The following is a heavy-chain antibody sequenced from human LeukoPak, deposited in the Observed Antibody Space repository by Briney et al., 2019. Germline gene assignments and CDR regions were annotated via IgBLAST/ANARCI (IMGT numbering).Heavy chain of an antibody. J-gene: IGHJ4*02. CDR3: AKDAFGMVIHSDY. CDR2: ISGDSGAT. D-gene: IGHD3-3*01. V-gene: IGHV3-23*01. CDR1: GFTFNNYA. Sequence: GGSLRLSCAASGFTFNNYAMSWVRQAPGKGLEWVSAISGDSGATYYADSVRGRFTISRDNSKNTLYLQMSSQRAEDTAVYYCAKDAFGMVIHSDYWGQGTLVTVSS.